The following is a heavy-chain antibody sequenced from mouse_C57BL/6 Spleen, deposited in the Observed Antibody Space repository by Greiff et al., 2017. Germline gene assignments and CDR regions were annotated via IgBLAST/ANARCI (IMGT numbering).Heavy chain of an antibody. D-gene: IGHD3-2*02. CDR2: IDPSDSYT. Sequence: VQLQQPGAELVMPGASVKLSCKASGYTFTSYWMHWVKQRPGQGLEWIGEIDPSDSYTNYNQKFKGKSTLTVDKSSSTAYMQLSSLTSEDSAVYYCARGGGTAQATSWFAYWGQGTLVTVSA. V-gene: IGHV1-69*01. CDR1: GYTFTSYW. J-gene: IGHJ3*01. CDR3: ARGGGTAQATSWFAY.